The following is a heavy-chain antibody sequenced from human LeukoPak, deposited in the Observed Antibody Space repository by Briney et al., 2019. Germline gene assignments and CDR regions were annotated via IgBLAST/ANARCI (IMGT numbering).Heavy chain of an antibody. V-gene: IGHV4-39*07. CDR1: GGSISSSSYY. J-gene: IGHJ5*02. D-gene: IGHD3-3*01. CDR2: IYYSGST. CDR3: ARTITILYNWFDP. Sequence: SETLSLTCTVSGGSISSSSYYWGWIRQPPGKGLEWIGSIYYSGSTYYNPSLKSRVTISVDTSKNQFSLKLSSVTAADTAVYYCARTITILYNWFDPWGQGTLVTVSS.